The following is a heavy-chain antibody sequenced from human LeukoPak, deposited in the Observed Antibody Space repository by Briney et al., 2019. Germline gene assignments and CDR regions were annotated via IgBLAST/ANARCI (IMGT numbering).Heavy chain of an antibody. Sequence: GGSLRLSCAASGFSFSSYWMSWVRQAPGKGLEWVANIKQDGSEEYYVGSVKGQLTISRDNAKNSLYLQTNSLRAEDTAVYYCARGRYYSDTSGPYYFDSWGQGTLVTVSS. CDR1: GFSFSSYW. J-gene: IGHJ4*02. CDR3: ARGRYYSDTSGPYYFDS. CDR2: IKQDGSEE. D-gene: IGHD3-22*01. V-gene: IGHV3-7*04.